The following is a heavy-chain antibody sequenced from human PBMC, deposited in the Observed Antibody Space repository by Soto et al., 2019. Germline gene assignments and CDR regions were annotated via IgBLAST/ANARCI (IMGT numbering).Heavy chain of an antibody. Sequence: GGSLRLSCAASGFTFSDYYMSWIRQAPGKGLEWVSYISSSSSYTNYADSVKGRFTISRDNSKNTLYLQMNSLRAEDTAVYYCARNGWLSSGYYVVFYFDYWGQGTLVTVSS. CDR1: GFTFSDYY. CDR3: ARNGWLSSGYYVVFYFDY. D-gene: IGHD3-22*01. J-gene: IGHJ4*02. CDR2: ISSSSSYT. V-gene: IGHV3-11*06.